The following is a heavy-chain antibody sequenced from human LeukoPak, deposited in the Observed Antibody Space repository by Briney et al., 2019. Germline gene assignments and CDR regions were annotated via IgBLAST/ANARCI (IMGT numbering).Heavy chain of an antibody. CDR2: ISSSSSTI. J-gene: IGHJ4*02. Sequence: PGGSLRLSCAASGFTFSSYSMNWVRQAPGKGLEWVSYISSSSSTIYYADSVKGRFTISRDNAKNSLYLQMNSLRAEDMALYYCAKDSGYYYFDYWGQGTLVTVSS. CDR3: AKDSGYYYFDY. CDR1: GFTFSSYS. D-gene: IGHD5-12*01. V-gene: IGHV3-48*04.